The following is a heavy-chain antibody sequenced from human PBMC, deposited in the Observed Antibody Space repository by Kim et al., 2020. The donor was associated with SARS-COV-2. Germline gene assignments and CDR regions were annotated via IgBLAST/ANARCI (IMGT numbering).Heavy chain of an antibody. CDR2: ISGSGDRT. CDR3: ARDWSVDKTTVVS. V-gene: IGHV3-23*01. D-gene: IGHD4-17*01. J-gene: IGHJ5*02. Sequence: GGSLRLSCAGSGFTFSNYAMSWVRQAPGKGLEWVSGISGSGDRTYYADSVKGRFSISRDNSKNTLYLQMNSLRAEDTAVYYCARDWSVDKTTVVSWGQGTLVTVSS. CDR1: GFTFSNYA.